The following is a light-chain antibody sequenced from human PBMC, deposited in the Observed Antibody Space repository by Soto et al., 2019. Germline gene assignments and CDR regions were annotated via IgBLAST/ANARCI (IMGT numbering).Light chain of an antibody. CDR1: SSDVGASDF. V-gene: IGLV2-14*01. J-gene: IGLJ2*01. Sequence: QSALTQPASVSESPGQSITISCTGTSSDVGASDFVSWYQQHPGKAPELIIYEISNRPSGVSSRFSGSKSGNTASLTISGLQAEDESDYYCSSYTTSHTLIFGGGTKVTVL. CDR3: SSYTTSHTLI. CDR2: EIS.